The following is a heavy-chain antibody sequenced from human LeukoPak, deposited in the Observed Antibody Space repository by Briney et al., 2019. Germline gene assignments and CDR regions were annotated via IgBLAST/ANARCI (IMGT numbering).Heavy chain of an antibody. V-gene: IGHV1-2*02. D-gene: IGHD4-11*01. CDR2: ISPKSGAT. J-gene: IGHJ4*02. Sequence: ASVKVSCKASGYTFSGHYIHWVRQAPGQGLEWMGWISPKSGATNYAQKFQGRVTITRDTSASTAYMELSSLRSEDMAVYYCARAPKGGDYSLFDYWGQGTLVTVSS. CDR3: ARAPKGGDYSLFDY. CDR1: GYTFSGHY.